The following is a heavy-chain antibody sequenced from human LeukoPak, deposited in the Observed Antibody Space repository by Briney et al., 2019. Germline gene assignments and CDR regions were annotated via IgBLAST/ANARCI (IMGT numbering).Heavy chain of an antibody. CDR3: ARSSYSSSSSV. CDR1: GFTFSGFW. Sequence: GGSLRLSCAVFGFTFSGFWMSWSRQAPGKRLEWVASINSDGSEGYYADVVKGRFTISRDNAKNSLYLQINSLRAEDTAVYYCARSSYSSSSSVWGQGTMVTVSS. V-gene: IGHV3-7*03. J-gene: IGHJ3*01. D-gene: IGHD6-6*01. CDR2: INSDGSEG.